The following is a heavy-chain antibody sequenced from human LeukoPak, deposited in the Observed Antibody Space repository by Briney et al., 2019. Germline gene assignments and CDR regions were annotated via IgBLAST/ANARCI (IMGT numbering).Heavy chain of an antibody. J-gene: IGHJ4*02. CDR3: ARDSEDGYYDSSGYYGLFDY. Sequence: GASVKVSCKASGYTFTSYGISWVRQAPGQGLEWMGWISAYNGNTNYAQKLQGRVTMTTDTSTSTAYMELRSLRSDDTAVYYCARDSEDGYYDSSGYYGLFDYWGQGTLVTVSS. D-gene: IGHD3-22*01. CDR1: GYTFTSYG. CDR2: ISAYNGNT. V-gene: IGHV1-18*01.